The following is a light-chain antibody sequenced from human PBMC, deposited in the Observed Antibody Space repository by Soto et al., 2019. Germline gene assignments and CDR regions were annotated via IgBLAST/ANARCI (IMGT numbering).Light chain of an antibody. CDR3: CSSGGSPTYV. J-gene: IGLJ1*01. CDR2: EVN. Sequence: QSVLTQPASVSGSPGQSITISCPGTSSNVGSYKLVSWYQQHPGKAPKLMIFEVNKRPSGVSNRFSGSKSGNTASLTISGLNVEDEADYYCCSSGGSPTYVFGTGTKVTVL. V-gene: IGLV2-23*02. CDR1: SSNVGSYKL.